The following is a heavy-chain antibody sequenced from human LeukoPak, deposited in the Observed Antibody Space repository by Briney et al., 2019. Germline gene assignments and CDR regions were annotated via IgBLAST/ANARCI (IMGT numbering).Heavy chain of an antibody. J-gene: IGHJ3*02. V-gene: IGHV3-30*18. CDR1: GFTFSSYG. Sequence: PGRSLRVSCAASGFTFSSYGMHWVRQAPGKGLEWVAVISYDGSNKYYADSVKGRFSISRDNSKNTLYLQMNSLRAEDTAVYYCAKEMWEYSGYDSTFDIWGQGTMVTVSS. D-gene: IGHD5-12*01. CDR2: ISYDGSNK. CDR3: AKEMWEYSGYDSTFDI.